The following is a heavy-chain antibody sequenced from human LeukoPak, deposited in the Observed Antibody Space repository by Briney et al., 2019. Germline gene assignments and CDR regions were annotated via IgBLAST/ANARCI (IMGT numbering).Heavy chain of an antibody. J-gene: IGHJ4*02. Sequence: SETLSLTCTVSGGSISSYYWSWIRQPPGKGLEWIGYIYYSGSTNYNPSLKSRVTISVDMSNNQFSLKLTSVTAADPAVYYFARDLGASVRRTELGVEDWGQGSLVTVS. CDR3: ARDLGASVRRTELGVED. CDR2: IYYSGST. V-gene: IGHV4-59*01. D-gene: IGHD3-3*01. CDR1: GGSISSYY.